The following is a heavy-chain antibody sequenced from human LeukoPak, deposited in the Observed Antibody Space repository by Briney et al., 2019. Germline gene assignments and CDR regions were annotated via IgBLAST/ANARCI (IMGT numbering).Heavy chain of an antibody. CDR1: GFTFSSYW. CDR3: VTYYYGNSGYWDAFDI. Sequence: GGSLRLSCAASGFTFSSYWMHWVRQAPGKGLVWVSRINSDGSSTSYADSVKGRFTISRDNAKNTLYLQMNSLRAEDTAVYYCVTYYYGNSGYWDAFDIWGQGTMVTVSS. V-gene: IGHV3-74*01. CDR2: INSDGSST. D-gene: IGHD3-22*01. J-gene: IGHJ3*02.